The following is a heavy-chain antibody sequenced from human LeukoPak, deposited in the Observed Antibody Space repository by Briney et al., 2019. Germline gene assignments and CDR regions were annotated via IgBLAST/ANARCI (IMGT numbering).Heavy chain of an antibody. CDR3: ARGSLLARVITGIDF. D-gene: IGHD2-21*01. J-gene: IGHJ4*02. Sequence: GGSLRLSCAASGFTFSSYDMHWVRQAPGKGLEWVAAMWYDGTNKYYSDSVKGRFTISRDNSKNTLYLQMNSLRAEDTAVYYCARGSLLARVITGIDFWGQGTLVTVSS. CDR2: MWYDGTNK. V-gene: IGHV3-33*01. CDR1: GFTFSSYD.